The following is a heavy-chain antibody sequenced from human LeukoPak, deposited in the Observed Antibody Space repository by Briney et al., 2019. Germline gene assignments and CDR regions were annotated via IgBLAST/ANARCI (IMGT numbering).Heavy chain of an antibody. CDR2: ISGSGGST. D-gene: IGHD3-22*01. Sequence: GGSLRPSCAASGFTFSSYAMSWVRQAPGKGLEWVSAISGSGGSTYYADSVKGRFTISRDNSKNTLYLQMNSLRAEDTAVYYCAKDKLHYYDSSGYYLNDAFDIWGQGTMVTVSS. V-gene: IGHV3-23*01. CDR3: AKDKLHYYDSSGYYLNDAFDI. CDR1: GFTFSSYA. J-gene: IGHJ3*02.